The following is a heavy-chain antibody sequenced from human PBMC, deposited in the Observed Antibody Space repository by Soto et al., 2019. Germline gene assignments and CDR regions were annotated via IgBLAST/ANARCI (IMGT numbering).Heavy chain of an antibody. CDR1: GYSFTTYG. CDR3: VRDTYYYHSSGPAPFEY. CDR2: ISGYNGNT. J-gene: IGHJ4*02. Sequence: QIQLVQSGTEVKRSGASVKVSCKTSGYSFTTYGLSWVRQAPGRGLEWVGWISGYNGNTNYAQKCHGTVILTTDTPTTTGYMEIKSLSSDDTAVYYCVRDTYYYHSSGPAPFEYWVQGTQVTVSS. V-gene: IGHV1-18*01. D-gene: IGHD3-22*01.